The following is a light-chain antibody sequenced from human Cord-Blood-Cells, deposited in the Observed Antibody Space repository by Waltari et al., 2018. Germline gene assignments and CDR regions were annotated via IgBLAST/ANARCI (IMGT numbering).Light chain of an antibody. Sequence: EIVLTQSPATLSLSPGERATLSCRASQRVSSYLAWYQQKPDQAPRLRIYDASNRATGIPARFSGSGSGTDFTLTISSLEPEDFAVYYCQQRSNWLTFGGGTKVEIK. CDR1: QRVSSY. J-gene: IGKJ4*01. CDR3: QQRSNWLT. V-gene: IGKV3-11*01. CDR2: DAS.